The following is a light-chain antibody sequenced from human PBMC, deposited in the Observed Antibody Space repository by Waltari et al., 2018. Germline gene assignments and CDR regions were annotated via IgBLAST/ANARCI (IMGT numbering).Light chain of an antibody. Sequence: DIELTQSPSSLSASVGDRVTISCRARETINTYINWYQQKPGEPPKLLIYFASNLQSGGPLRFTGRGSGTDFTLTISDLQSEDFATYYCQQTHTRPATFGPGTRVDVK. CDR3: QQTHTRPAT. J-gene: IGKJ3*01. CDR1: ETINTY. V-gene: IGKV1-39*01. CDR2: FAS.